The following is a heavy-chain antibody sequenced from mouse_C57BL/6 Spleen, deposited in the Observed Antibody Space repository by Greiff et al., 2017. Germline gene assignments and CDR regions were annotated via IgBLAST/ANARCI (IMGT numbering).Heavy chain of an antibody. V-gene: IGHV10-3*01. Sequence: EVQRVESGGGLVQPKGSLKLSCAASGFTFNTYAMHWVRQAPGKGVEWVASIRSKSSNYATYYADSVKDRFTISRDESQSMLYLQMNNLKPEDTAENYYGRGGAQATGYDYWGQGTTLTVSS. D-gene: IGHD3-2*02. CDR2: IRSKSSNYAT. CDR3: GRGGAQATGYDY. CDR1: GFTFNTYA. J-gene: IGHJ2*01.